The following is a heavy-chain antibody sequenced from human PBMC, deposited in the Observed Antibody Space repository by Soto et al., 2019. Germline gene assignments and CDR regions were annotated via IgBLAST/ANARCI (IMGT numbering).Heavy chain of an antibody. CDR3: AKGGDHPGNYFDY. Sequence: QVQVVESGGGVVQPGRSLRLSCAASGFTFSSYGIHWVRQAPGKGLEWVAVISYDGRSTYYADSVQGRFTISGDNSKNTLYLQMNSLRAEDTAVYYCAKGGDHPGNYFDYWGQGTLVTVSS. D-gene: IGHD4-17*01. V-gene: IGHV3-30*18. CDR2: ISYDGRST. J-gene: IGHJ4*02. CDR1: GFTFSSYG.